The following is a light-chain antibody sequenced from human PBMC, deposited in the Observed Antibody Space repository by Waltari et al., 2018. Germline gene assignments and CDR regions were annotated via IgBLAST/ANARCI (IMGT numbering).Light chain of an antibody. CDR2: NAL. CDR1: QSVHNY. V-gene: IGKV3-11*01. CDR3: QQRGNWIT. Sequence: EIVLTQSPGTLSLSPGERATLSCRASQSVHNYLAWYQQKPGQAPRLLIYNALHRATGIPARFSGRGSGTDFTLTISRLQPEDFGVYYCQQRGNWITFGQGTRLEIK. J-gene: IGKJ5*01.